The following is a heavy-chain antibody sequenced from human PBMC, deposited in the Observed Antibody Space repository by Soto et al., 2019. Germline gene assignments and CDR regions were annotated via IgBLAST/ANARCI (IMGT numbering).Heavy chain of an antibody. V-gene: IGHV4-59*02. D-gene: IGHD6-19*01. CDR1: GGSVSSFF. CDR2: LYYGGST. J-gene: IGHJ4*02. Sequence: NPSETLSLTCTVSGGSVSSFFWSWIRQPPGRGLEWIGYLYYGGSTHYSPSLKSRVTISVDTSQNQFSLNLMSVTAADTAIYYCARVRHGWTFFDYWSQGTLVTVSS. CDR3: ARVRHGWTFFDY.